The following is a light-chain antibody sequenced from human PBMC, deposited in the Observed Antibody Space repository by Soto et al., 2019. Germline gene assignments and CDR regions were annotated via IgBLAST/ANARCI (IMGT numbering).Light chain of an antibody. J-gene: IGKJ1*01. Sequence: EIVLTQSPGTLSLTPGERATLSCRASQRVSSTFLAWYQQKSGQAPKVLIYGASTRATGIPDRFSGSGSGTDFTLTISRLEPEDLAMYYCQQYESSRTFGQGTKVEMK. CDR3: QQYESSRT. CDR1: QRVSSTF. V-gene: IGKV3-20*01. CDR2: GAS.